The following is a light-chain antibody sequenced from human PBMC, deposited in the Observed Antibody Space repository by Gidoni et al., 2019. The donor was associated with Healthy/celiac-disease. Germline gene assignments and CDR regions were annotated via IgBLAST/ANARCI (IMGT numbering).Light chain of an antibody. CDR1: SSDVGGYYY. J-gene: IGLJ3*02. CDR3: SSYAGSNSYV. CDR2: EVS. Sequence: QPALTQPPSASGSPGQPVTIPCTGTSSDVGGYYYVPWYQQHPGKAPKLMIYEVSKRPSGVPERFSGSKSGNTASLTVSGLQTEDGADYYCSSYAGSNSYVFGGGTKLTVL. V-gene: IGLV2-8*01.